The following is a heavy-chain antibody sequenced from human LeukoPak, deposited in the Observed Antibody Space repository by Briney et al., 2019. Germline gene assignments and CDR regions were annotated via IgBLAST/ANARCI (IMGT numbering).Heavy chain of an antibody. CDR1: GFTFSNFG. Sequence: PGGSLRLSCAASGFTFSNFGMHWVRQAPGKGLEWVAFIRYDGSIENYGGSVKGRFTISRDNAKNSLYLQMNSLRAEDTAVYYCARTPDTARGAFDIWGQGTMVTVSS. V-gene: IGHV3-30*02. D-gene: IGHD5-18*01. J-gene: IGHJ3*02. CDR2: IRYDGSIE. CDR3: ARTPDTARGAFDI.